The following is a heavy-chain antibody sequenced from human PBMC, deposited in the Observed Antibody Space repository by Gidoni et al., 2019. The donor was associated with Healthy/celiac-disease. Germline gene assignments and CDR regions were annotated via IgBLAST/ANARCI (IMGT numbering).Heavy chain of an antibody. V-gene: IGHV3-53*04. J-gene: IGHJ3*02. Sequence: EVQLVESGGGLVQPGGSLRLPCAASGFTVSSNYMSWVRQAPGKGLEWVSVIDSGGSTYYADSVKGRFTISRHNSKNTLYLQMNGLRAEDTAVYYCARENPPSMVRGVMGAFDIWGQGTMVTVSS. CDR2: IDSGGST. D-gene: IGHD3-10*01. CDR3: ARENPPSMVRGVMGAFDI. CDR1: GFTVSSNY.